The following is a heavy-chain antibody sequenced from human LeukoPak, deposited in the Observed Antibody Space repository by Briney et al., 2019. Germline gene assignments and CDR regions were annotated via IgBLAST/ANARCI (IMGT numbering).Heavy chain of an antibody. CDR3: AREAAAGTKFPHWFDP. J-gene: IGHJ5*02. CDR2: IYYSGST. D-gene: IGHD6-13*01. Sequence: SETLSLTCTVSGFSISSYYWSWIRQPPGKGLEWIGYIYYSGSTNYNPSLKSRVTISVDTSKNQFSLKLSSVTAADTAVYYCAREAAAGTKFPHWFDPWGQGTLVTVSS. CDR1: GFSISSYY. V-gene: IGHV4-59*01.